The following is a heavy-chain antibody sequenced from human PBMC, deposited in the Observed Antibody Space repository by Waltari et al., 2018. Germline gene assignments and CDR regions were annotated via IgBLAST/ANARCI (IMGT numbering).Heavy chain of an antibody. J-gene: IGHJ4*02. Sequence: QLQLQQWGAGLLKPSETLSLTCAVYGGSFSGYYWSWIRQPPGKGLEWIGEINQSGSTNHNTFLKSRVTISVDTSKTQFSLKLSSVTAADTAVYYCARGGSGWQIDYWGQGTLVTVAS. D-gene: IGHD6-19*01. CDR2: INQSGST. V-gene: IGHV4-34*01. CDR3: ARGGSGWQIDY. CDR1: GGSFSGYY.